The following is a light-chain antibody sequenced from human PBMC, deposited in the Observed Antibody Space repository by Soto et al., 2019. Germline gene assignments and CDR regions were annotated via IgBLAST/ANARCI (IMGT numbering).Light chain of an antibody. J-gene: IGKJ4*01. Sequence: DIVMIHSPATLSVAQGERVTFSCSASQGASMKVAWYQHNRGQAPRLLISGASTGGTGIPARFSGSGSGTEFTLTISSLQSGDCAIYYCQQYHTWSITFGGGTKVDIK. CDR3: QQYHTWSIT. CDR2: GAS. CDR1: QGASMK. V-gene: IGKV3-15*01.